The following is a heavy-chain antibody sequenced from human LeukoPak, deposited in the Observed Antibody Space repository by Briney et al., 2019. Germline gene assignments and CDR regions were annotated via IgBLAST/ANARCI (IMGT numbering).Heavy chain of an antibody. Sequence: GGSLRLSCAAPGFTFSSYAMHWVRQAPGKGLEYVSAISSNGGSTYYANSVKGRFTISRDNSKNTLYLQMNSLRAEDTAVYYCAKEQGRWLQESAFDIWGQGTMVTVSS. CDR3: AKEQGRWLQESAFDI. CDR2: ISSNGGST. CDR1: GFTFSSYA. D-gene: IGHD5-24*01. V-gene: IGHV3-64*01. J-gene: IGHJ3*02.